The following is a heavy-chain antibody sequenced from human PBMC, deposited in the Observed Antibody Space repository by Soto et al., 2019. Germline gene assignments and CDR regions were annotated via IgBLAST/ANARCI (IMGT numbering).Heavy chain of an antibody. J-gene: IGHJ4*02. CDR1: GFTFSDYY. D-gene: IGHD6-19*01. V-gene: IGHV3-11*06. CDR3: AKTYYTSGYYFDS. CDR2: ISSSGTYT. Sequence: GGSLRLSCAASGFTFSDYYMSWIRQAPGKGLEWVSHISSSGTYTNYADSVKGRFTISRDNAKNSLYLQMNSLRAEDTAVYYCAKTYYTSGYYFDSWGQGTLVTVSS.